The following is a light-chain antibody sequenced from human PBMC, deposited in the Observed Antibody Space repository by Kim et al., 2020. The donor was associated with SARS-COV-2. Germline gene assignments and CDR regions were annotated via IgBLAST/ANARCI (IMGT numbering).Light chain of an antibody. CDR1: SLRSYY. V-gene: IGLV3-19*01. CDR2: GKT. Sequence: SSELTQDPAVSVALGQTVRITCQGDSLRSYYATWYQQKSGQAPVLVFYGKTNRPSGIPDRFSGSSSGNTASLTISGAQAADEADFYCQSRDSGGNVVFGGGTQLTVL. J-gene: IGLJ2*01. CDR3: QSRDSGGNVV.